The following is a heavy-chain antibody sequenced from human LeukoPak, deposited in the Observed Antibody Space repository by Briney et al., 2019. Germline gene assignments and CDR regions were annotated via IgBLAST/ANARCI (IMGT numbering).Heavy chain of an antibody. CDR1: GFTFSNAW. CDR3: ARDPGVDY. Sequence: GGSLRLSCAASGFTFSNAWMSWVRQAPGKGLEWVSSISSSSSYIYYADSVKGRFTISRDNAKNSLYLQMNSLRAEDTAVYYCARDPGVDYWGQGTLVTVSS. J-gene: IGHJ4*02. V-gene: IGHV3-21*01. CDR2: ISSSSSYI.